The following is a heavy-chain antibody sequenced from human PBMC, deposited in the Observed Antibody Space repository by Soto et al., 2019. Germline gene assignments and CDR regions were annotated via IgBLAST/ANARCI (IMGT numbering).Heavy chain of an antibody. CDR3: ARHQGPAAGNYGMDV. J-gene: IGHJ6*02. Sequence: EVQLVASGGGLVKPGGSLRLSCAASGFTFSSYSMNWVRQAPGKGLEWVASISSSSSYIYYADSVKGRFTISRDKAKNSLFLQMSSLRAEDTALYYCARHQGPAAGNYGMDVWGRGTTVTVSS. CDR1: GFTFSSYS. CDR2: ISSSSSYI. V-gene: IGHV3-21*02. D-gene: IGHD6-13*01.